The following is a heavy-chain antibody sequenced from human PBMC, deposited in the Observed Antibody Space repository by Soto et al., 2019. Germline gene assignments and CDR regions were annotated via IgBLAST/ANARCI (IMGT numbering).Heavy chain of an antibody. J-gene: IGHJ4*02. CDR2: ISYDGSNK. V-gene: IGHV3-30*04. CDR3: GGDVLTGVATGFDH. D-gene: IGHD7-27*01. Sequence: GGSLRLSCAASGFTFSSYAMHWVRQAPGKGLEWVAVISYDGSNKYYADSVKGRFTTSRDNSKNTLYLQKTSLRAADAAADYCGGDVLTGVATGFDHWGQGTLVTVSS. CDR1: GFTFSSYA.